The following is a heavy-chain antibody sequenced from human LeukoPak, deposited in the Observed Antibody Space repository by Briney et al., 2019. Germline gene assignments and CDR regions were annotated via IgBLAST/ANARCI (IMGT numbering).Heavy chain of an antibody. D-gene: IGHD3-3*02. CDR1: GYTFTSYA. Sequence: GASVKVSCKASGYTFTSYAMNWVRQAPGQGLEWMGRITGYNGNTDYARKFHGRVTMTTDTSTSTAYMELRSLSSDDTAVYYCAKDISMLSVAPGYWGQGTLVTVSS. CDR2: ITGYNGNT. CDR3: AKDISMLSVAPGY. V-gene: IGHV1-18*01. J-gene: IGHJ4*02.